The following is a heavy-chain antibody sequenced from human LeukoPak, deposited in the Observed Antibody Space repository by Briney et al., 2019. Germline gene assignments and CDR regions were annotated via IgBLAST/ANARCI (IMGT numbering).Heavy chain of an antibody. D-gene: IGHD1-1*01. J-gene: IGHJ4*02. CDR2: ISWNSNTK. Sequence: SSGDYYWSWIRQPPGKGLEWVSGISWNSNTKGYADSVKGRFTISRDNAKHSLYLQMDSLRPEDTALYYCAKDIVGSAMTGIDYWGQGTLVTVSS. V-gene: IGHV3-9*01. CDR1: SSGDYY. CDR3: AKDIVGSAMTGIDY.